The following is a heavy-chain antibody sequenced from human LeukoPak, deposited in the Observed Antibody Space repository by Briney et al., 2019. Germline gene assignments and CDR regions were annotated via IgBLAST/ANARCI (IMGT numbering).Heavy chain of an antibody. D-gene: IGHD3-22*01. CDR3: AKDGTYYYDSSISAFDI. V-gene: IGHV3-23*01. CDR2: ICGGGGST. Sequence: GGSLRLSCGASGLTFSRYAMRWVRQAPGKGLEWVSAICGGGGSTYYADSVKGRFTISRDNSKNTLYLQMNSLRAEDTAVYYCAKDGTYYYDSSISAFDIWGQGTMVTVSS. CDR1: GLTFSRYA. J-gene: IGHJ3*02.